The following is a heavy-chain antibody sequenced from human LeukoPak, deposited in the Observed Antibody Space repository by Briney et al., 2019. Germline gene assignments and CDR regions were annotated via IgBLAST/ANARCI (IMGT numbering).Heavy chain of an antibody. V-gene: IGHV4-30-4*01. CDR3: ARGAAELDY. Sequence: SQTLSLTCTVSVGSISSGDYYWSWFRQPPGKGLEWIGYIYYSGSTYYSPSLKSRVTISVDTSKNQFSLKLSSVTAADTAVYYCARGAAELDYWGQGTLVTASS. CDR2: IYYSGST. J-gene: IGHJ4*02. D-gene: IGHD1-26*01. CDR1: VGSISSGDYY.